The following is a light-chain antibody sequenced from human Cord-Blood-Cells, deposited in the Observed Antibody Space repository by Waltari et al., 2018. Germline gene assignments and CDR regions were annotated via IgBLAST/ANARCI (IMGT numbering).Light chain of an antibody. CDR1: SLRSYY. CDR2: GKN. V-gene: IGLV3-19*01. Sequence: SSELTQDPAVSVALGQTVRITCQGDSLRSYYASWYQQKPGQAPVLVIYGKNNRPSGIPDRVSGSSSGNTASLTITGGQAEDEADYYCNSRDSSGNHLNWVFGGGTKLTVL. J-gene: IGLJ3*02. CDR3: NSRDSSGNHLNWV.